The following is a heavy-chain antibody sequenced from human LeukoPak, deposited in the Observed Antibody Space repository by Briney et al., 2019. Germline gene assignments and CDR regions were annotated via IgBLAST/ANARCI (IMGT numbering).Heavy chain of an antibody. J-gene: IGHJ4*02. D-gene: IGHD3-22*01. CDR2: INHSGST. V-gene: IGHV4-34*01. CDR1: GGSFSGYY. Sequence: SETLSLTCAVYGGSFSGYYWSWIRQPPGKGLEWIGEINHSGSTNYNPSLKSRVTLSVDTSKNQFSLKLSSVTAEDTAVYYCARDWEDSSGYYRQKYFDYWGQGTLVTVSS. CDR3: ARDWEDSSGYYRQKYFDY.